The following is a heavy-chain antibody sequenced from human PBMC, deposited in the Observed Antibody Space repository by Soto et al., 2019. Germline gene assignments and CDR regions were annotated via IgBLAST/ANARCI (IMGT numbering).Heavy chain of an antibody. Sequence: SETLSLTCTVSGDSIGSGNYYWAWIRQPPGKGLEWIATIYFSGTTYYNPSLKSRVTISLDTSKNQFSLKLISVTAADTAVYYCARQFVSGSYYYWGRGTLVTVSS. CDR1: GDSIGSGNYY. D-gene: IGHD1-26*01. CDR2: IYFSGTT. CDR3: ARQFVSGSYYY. J-gene: IGHJ4*02. V-gene: IGHV4-39*01.